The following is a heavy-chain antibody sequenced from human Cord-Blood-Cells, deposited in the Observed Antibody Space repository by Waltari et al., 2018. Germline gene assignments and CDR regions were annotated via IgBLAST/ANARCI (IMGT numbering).Heavy chain of an antibody. V-gene: IGHV4-4*02. Sequence: QVQLQESGPGLVKPSGTLSLTCAVSGGSISSSNWWSWVRQPPGKGLEWIGEIYHSGGPNYNPSPKSRVTISVDKSKNQFSLKLGSVTAADTAVYYCARAANRLTAAHFDYWGQGTLVTVSS. CDR3: ARAANRLTAAHFDY. D-gene: IGHD6-13*01. CDR1: GGSISSSNW. CDR2: IYHSGGP. J-gene: IGHJ4*02.